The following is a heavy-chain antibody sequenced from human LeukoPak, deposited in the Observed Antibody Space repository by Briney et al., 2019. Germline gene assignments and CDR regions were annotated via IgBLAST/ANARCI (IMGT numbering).Heavy chain of an antibody. CDR3: ARGLLGAFVIDY. CDR2: LSASDSTN. Sequence: PGGSLRLSCTASGFPFSDYSMNWFRQAPGEGPEWVSYLSASDSTNYYADSVMGRFIISRDNAKNTLYLQMNSLRAEDTAVYYCARGLLGAFVIDYWGQGTLVTVSS. CDR1: GFPFSDYS. V-gene: IGHV3-48*04. J-gene: IGHJ4*02.